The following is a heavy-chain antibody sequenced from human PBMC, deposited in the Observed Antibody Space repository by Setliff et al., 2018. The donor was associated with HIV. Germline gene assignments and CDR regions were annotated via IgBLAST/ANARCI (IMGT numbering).Heavy chain of an antibody. V-gene: IGHV3-72*01. D-gene: IGHD1-26*01. CDR3: ARAGMSGGHHYFYY. CDR2: TRNKAKRYTT. Sequence: PGGSLRLSCAASGFTLSDNYMDWVRQAPGQGLEWVGRTRNKAKRYTTEYAASVKGRFTISRDDSKNPLYLQMNSLETEDTAVYYCARAGMSGGHHYFYYWGQGTLVTVSS. CDR1: GFTLSDNY. J-gene: IGHJ4*02.